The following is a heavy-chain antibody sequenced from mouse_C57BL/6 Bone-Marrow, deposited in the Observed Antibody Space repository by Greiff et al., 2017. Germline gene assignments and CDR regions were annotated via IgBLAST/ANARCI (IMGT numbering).Heavy chain of an antibody. CDR2: IHPSDSDT. D-gene: IGHD1-1*01. J-gene: IGHJ4*01. V-gene: IGHV1-74*01. CDR3: AIGITTVASYYAMDY. CDR1: GYTFTSYW. Sequence: VQLQQPGAELVKPGASVKVSCKASGYTFTSYWMHWAKQRPGQGLEWIGRIHPSDSDTNYTQKFKGKATLTVAKSSSTAYLQLSSLTSEDSAVYYCAIGITTVASYYAMDYWGQGTSVTVSS.